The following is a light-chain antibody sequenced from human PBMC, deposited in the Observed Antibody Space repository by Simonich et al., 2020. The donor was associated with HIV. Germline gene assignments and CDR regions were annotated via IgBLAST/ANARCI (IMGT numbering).Light chain of an antibody. Sequence: DIQMTQSPSSLSASVGDRVTITCRANQGISNSLAWYQQKPGKAPKLLLYAASSLQRGVPSRFSGSGSGTDFTLTISSLQPEDFATYYCQQSYSTPPTFGQGTKVEIK. CDR1: QGISNS. V-gene: IGKV1-39*01. CDR3: QQSYSTPPT. CDR2: AAS. J-gene: IGKJ1*01.